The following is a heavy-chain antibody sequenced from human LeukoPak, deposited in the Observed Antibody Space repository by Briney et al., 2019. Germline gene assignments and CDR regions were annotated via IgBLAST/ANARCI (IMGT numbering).Heavy chain of an antibody. D-gene: IGHD3-16*01. Sequence: PSETLSLTCTVSGGSVSDNSYYWGWIRQPPGKGLEWIGTIYYSGSTYYNPSLNSRVTISLDTSKNQFSLKLSSVTAADTAVYYCARTYGPHYYYYDMDVWGQGTTVIVSS. J-gene: IGHJ6*02. CDR2: IYYSGST. CDR1: GGSVSDNSYY. CDR3: ARTYGPHYYYYDMDV. V-gene: IGHV4-39*01.